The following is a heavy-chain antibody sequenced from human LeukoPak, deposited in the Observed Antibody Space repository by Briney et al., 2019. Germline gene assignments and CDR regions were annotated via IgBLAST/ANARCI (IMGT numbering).Heavy chain of an antibody. CDR3: ARGLGYSGSWYFDY. Sequence: GASLKISCKGSGYRFTSYWIAWVRQMPVKGLESMGIIYPGDSDTRYSPSFQGQVTISADKSISTAYLQWSSLKASDTAMYYCARGLGYSGSWYFDYWGQGTLVTVSS. J-gene: IGHJ4*02. V-gene: IGHV5-51*01. D-gene: IGHD6-13*01. CDR1: GYRFTSYW. CDR2: IYPGDSDT.